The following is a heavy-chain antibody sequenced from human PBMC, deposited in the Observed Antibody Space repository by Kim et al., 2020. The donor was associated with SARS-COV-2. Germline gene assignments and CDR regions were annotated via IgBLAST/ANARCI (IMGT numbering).Heavy chain of an antibody. CDR3: ARNSAQPYYDILTGWDPYWFDP. Sequence: GGSLRLSCAASGFTVSSNYMSWVRQAPGKGLEWVSVIYSGGSTYYADSVKGRFTISRDNSKNTLYLQMNSLRAEDTAVYYCARNSAQPYYDILTGWDPYWFDPWGQGTLVTVSS. CDR1: GFTVSSNY. J-gene: IGHJ5*02. D-gene: IGHD3-9*01. V-gene: IGHV3-66*02. CDR2: IYSGGST.